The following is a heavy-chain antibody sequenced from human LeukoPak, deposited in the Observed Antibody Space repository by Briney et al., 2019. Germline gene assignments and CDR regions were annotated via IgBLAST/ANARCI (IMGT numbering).Heavy chain of an antibody. J-gene: IGHJ6*02. V-gene: IGHV4-39*02. D-gene: IGHD3-3*01. CDR1: GGSISSSSYY. CDR2: IYYSGST. CDR3: AKDGRPYDFRSITKLPDGMDV. Sequence: SETLSLTCTVSGGSISSSSYYWGWIRQPPGKGLEWIGSIYYSGSTYYNPSLKSRVTISVDTSKNQFSLKLSSVTAADTAVYYCAKDGRPYDFRSITKLPDGMDVWGQGTTVTVSS.